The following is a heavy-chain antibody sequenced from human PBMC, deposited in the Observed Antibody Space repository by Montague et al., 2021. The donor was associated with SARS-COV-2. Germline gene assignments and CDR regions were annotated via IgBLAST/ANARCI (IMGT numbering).Heavy chain of an antibody. CDR1: GDSVSSNSAA. CDR2: TYYRSKWYN. V-gene: IGHV6-1*01. D-gene: IGHD6-13*01. J-gene: IGHJ6*02. Sequence: CAISGDSVSSNSAAWNWIRQSPSRGLEWLGRTYYRSKWYNDYAVSVKSRITINPDTSKNQFSLQLNSVTPGDTAVYYCASGRMVPYSSSWTTLYYYYGMDVWGQGTTVTVSS. CDR3: ASGRMVPYSSSWTTLYYYYGMDV.